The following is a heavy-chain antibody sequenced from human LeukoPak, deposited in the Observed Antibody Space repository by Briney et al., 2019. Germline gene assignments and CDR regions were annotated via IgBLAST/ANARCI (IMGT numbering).Heavy chain of an antibody. CDR1: GFTFSSYA. CDR3: ARSPIYDVHAFDI. J-gene: IGHJ3*02. CDR2: ISASGRST. D-gene: IGHD3-16*01. Sequence: AGGSLRLSCAASGFTFSSYAMNWVRQAPGKGLEWVSAISASGRSTYYADSVKGHFTISRDNSKNTLYLQMNSLRAEDTAVYYCARSPIYDVHAFDIWGQGTMVTVSS. V-gene: IGHV3-23*01.